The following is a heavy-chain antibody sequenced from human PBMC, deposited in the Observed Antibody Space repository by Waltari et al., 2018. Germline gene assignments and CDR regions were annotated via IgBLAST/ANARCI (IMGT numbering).Heavy chain of an antibody. Sequence: QVQLVQSAAEVKKPGASLKASCKASGYTFNNYGVSWVRQAHGQGLEWMGWISPDNGVKTYAEKFQGRVTMTTDTSTTTAYMELRSLRSDDTAVYYCARWTAGVGASRGFDLWGQGTLVTVSS. CDR3: ARWTAGVGASRGFDL. CDR2: ISPDNGVK. D-gene: IGHD1-26*01. V-gene: IGHV1-18*04. J-gene: IGHJ4*02. CDR1: GYTFNNYG.